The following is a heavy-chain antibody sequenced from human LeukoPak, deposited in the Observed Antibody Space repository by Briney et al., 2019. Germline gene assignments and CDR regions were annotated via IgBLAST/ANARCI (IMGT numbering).Heavy chain of an antibody. J-gene: IGHJ6*02. Sequence: GASVKASCKASGYTFTSYGIGWVRQAPGQGLEWMGWISAYNGNTNYAQKLQGRVTMTTDTSTSTAYMELRSLRSDDTAVYYCAREYCSSTSCYTVRPYYYYGMDVWGQGTTVTVSS. D-gene: IGHD2-2*01. V-gene: IGHV1-18*01. CDR3: AREYCSSTSCYTVRPYYYYGMDV. CDR2: ISAYNGNT. CDR1: GYTFTSYG.